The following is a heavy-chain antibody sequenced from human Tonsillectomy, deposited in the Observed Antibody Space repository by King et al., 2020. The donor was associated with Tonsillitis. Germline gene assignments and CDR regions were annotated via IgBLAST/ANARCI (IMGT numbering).Heavy chain of an antibody. CDR1: GDSISSYY. CDR3: ARFGLGYCSGGNCYSDLDY. V-gene: IGHV4-59*01. D-gene: IGHD2-15*01. J-gene: IGHJ4*02. Sequence: QLQESGPGLVKPSETLSLNCTVSGDSISSYYWSWIRQPPGKGLEWIGYIYYTGSTSYNPSLKSRVTISVDTSKNQFSLKLSSVTAADTAVYYCARFGLGYCSGGNCYSDLDYWGQGTLVTVSS. CDR2: IYYTGST.